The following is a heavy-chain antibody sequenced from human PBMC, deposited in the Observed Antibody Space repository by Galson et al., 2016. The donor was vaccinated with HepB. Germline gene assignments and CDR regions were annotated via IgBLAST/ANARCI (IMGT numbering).Heavy chain of an antibody. CDR1: GLNFKKYA. V-gene: IGHV3-30*18. J-gene: IGHJ4*02. D-gene: IGHD6-19*01. CDR2: ISDDGSDK. CDR3: AKLYASGRDDF. Sequence: SLRLSCAASGLNFKKYAMHWVRQAPGKGLEWVAVISDDGSDKHYADSVKGRFTNSGDNSKNTLYLQMNSLRRDDTAVYYCAKLYASGRDDFWGQGTLVTVSS.